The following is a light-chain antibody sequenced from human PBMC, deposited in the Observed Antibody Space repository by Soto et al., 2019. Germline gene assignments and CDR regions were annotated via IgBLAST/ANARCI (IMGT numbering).Light chain of an antibody. CDR3: QQRSNWQT. Sequence: EIVLTQSPATLSLSPGERATLSCRASQSVSSYLAWYQQKPGQAPRLLIYDASNRATGIPARFSGSGSGTDFTLTISSLEPEDFGVYYCQQRSNWQTFGQGTKLEIK. CDR2: DAS. V-gene: IGKV3-11*01. CDR1: QSVSSY. J-gene: IGKJ2*01.